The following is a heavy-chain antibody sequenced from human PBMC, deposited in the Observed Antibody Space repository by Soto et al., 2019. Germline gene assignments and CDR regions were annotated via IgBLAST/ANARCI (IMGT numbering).Heavy chain of an antibody. V-gene: IGHV3-30-3*01. J-gene: IGHJ6*04. D-gene: IGHD4-4*01. CDR1: GFTFSSYA. CDR2: ISYDGSNK. CDR3: ARDKRTVTTFGYYYYGMDV. Sequence: QVQLVESGGGVVQPGRSLRLSCAASGFTFSSYAMHWCRQAPGKGLEWVAVISYDGSNKYYADSVKGRFTISRDKSKNTLYLQMNSLGAEETAVYYCARDKRTVTTFGYYYYGMDVWGKGTTVTVSS.